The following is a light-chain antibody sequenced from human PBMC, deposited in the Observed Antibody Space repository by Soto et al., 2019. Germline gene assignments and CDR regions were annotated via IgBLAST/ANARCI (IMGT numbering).Light chain of an antibody. J-gene: IGKJ2*01. V-gene: IGKV1-5*03. CDR2: TAS. CDR3: QHYNRYSPYT. Sequence: DIQMTQFPSTLSASIGDRVTITCRASQSISTWLAWYQQKAGKAPKLLIYTASSLETGVPSRFSGSGSGTEFTLTISSLQPDDFATYYCQHYNRYSPYTFGQGTRVEIK. CDR1: QSISTW.